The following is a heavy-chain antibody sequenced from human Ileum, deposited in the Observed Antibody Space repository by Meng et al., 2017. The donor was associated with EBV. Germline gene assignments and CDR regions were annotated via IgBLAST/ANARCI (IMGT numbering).Heavy chain of an antibody. Sequence: QVKGVESGGVVVQPGRSLRLSCVVSGLTFSKQIIHWIRQAPGEGLDWVAVISSENYTYYSDSVKGRFTITRDNSANTVYLQMDNLGPQDTALYFCTRQGQDLWGQGTLVTVSS. CDR2: ISSENYT. J-gene: IGHJ4*02. D-gene: IGHD2-15*01. CDR1: GLTFSKQI. CDR3: TRQGQDL. V-gene: IGHV3-30*03.